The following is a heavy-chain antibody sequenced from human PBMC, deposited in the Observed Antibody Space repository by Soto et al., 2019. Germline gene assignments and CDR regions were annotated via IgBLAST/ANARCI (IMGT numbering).Heavy chain of an antibody. CDR3: ARLPRDCNKPSCYYAGH. J-gene: IGHJ4*01. Sequence: GESLKISCRGSGYDFNTNWFGWVRQLPGKGLEWVGIMYPGDSDTRYNPSLQGHVTLSADVTVSTAFLQWRSLKTSDTGMYFCARLPRDCNKPSCYYAGHWGHGPQVTLSS. V-gene: IGHV5-51*01. CDR2: MYPGDSDT. D-gene: IGHD2-2*01. CDR1: GYDFNTNW.